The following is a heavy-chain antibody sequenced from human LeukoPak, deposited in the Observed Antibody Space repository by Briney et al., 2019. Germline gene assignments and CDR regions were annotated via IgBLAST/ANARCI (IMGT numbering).Heavy chain of an antibody. V-gene: IGHV1-2*02. CDR1: GYTVTGYY. D-gene: IGHD4-11*01. CDR3: ARELLWVTTSRSFDP. J-gene: IGHJ5*02. Sequence: ASVKVSCKASGYTVTGYYMHWVRQAPGQGLEWMGWINPNSGGTNYAQKFQGRVTMTRDTSISTAYMELSRLRSDDTAVYYCARELLWVTTSRSFDPWGQGTLVTVSS. CDR2: INPNSGGT.